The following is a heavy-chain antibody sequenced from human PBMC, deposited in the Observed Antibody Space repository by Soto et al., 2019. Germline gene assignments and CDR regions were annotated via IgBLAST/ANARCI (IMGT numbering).Heavy chain of an antibody. D-gene: IGHD2-15*01. V-gene: IGHV1-18*01. J-gene: IGHJ5*02. CDR2: ISPNNGNT. CDR1: GYTFTSYD. CDR3: AGCSGGSCWGWGWFDP. Sequence: ASVKVSCKASGYTFTSYDINWVRQAPGQGLEWMGWISPNNGNTNYAQKLQGRVTMTTDTSTSTAYMELRSLRSDDTAVYYCAGCSGGSCWGWGWFDPWGQGTLVTVSS.